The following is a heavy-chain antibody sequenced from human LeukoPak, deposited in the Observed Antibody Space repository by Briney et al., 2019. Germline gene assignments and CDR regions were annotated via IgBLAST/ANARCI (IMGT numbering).Heavy chain of an antibody. J-gene: IGHJ6*03. V-gene: IGHV3-15*01. CDR1: GFTFSNAW. CDR3: TTGAAAGISLGTNYYYYMDV. CDR2: IKSKTGGGTT. D-gene: IGHD6-13*01. Sequence: PGGSLRLSCAASGFTFSNAWMSWVRQAPGKGLDWVGRIKSKTGGGTTDYAAPVKGRFTISKDDSKNTLYLQMNSLKTEDTAVYYCTTGAAAGISLGTNYYYYMDVWGKGTTVTVSS.